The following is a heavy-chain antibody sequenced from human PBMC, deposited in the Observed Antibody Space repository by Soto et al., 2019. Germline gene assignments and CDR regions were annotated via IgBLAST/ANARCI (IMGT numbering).Heavy chain of an antibody. CDR2: FDPEDGET. J-gene: IGHJ4*02. CDR3: ATRRGRYFDWLLDY. Sequence: ASVKVSCKVSGYTLTELSMHWVRQAPGKGLEWMGGFDPEDGETIYAQKFQGRVTMTEDTSTDTAYMELSSLRSEDTAVYYCATRRGRYFDWLLDYWGQGTLVTVSS. V-gene: IGHV1-24*01. D-gene: IGHD3-9*01. CDR1: GYTLTELS.